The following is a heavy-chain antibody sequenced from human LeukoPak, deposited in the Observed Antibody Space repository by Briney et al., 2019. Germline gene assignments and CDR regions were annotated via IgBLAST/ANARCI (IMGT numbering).Heavy chain of an antibody. V-gene: IGHV3-21*01. D-gene: IGHD6-13*01. J-gene: IGHJ4*02. Sequence: GGSLRLSCAASGFTFSSYSMNWVRQAPGKGLEWVSSITGSSSYIYYADLVKGRFTISRDSAKNSLYLQINSLRAEDTAVYYCARGLGSSWYSPDYWGQGTLVTVSS. CDR2: ITGSSSYI. CDR1: GFTFSSYS. CDR3: ARGLGSSWYSPDY.